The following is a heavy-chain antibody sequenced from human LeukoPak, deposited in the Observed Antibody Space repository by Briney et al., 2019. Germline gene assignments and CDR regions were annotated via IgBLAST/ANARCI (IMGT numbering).Heavy chain of an antibody. CDR2: IKQDGSEK. V-gene: IGHV3-7*01. J-gene: IGHJ4*02. CDR3: ARVVPMATTYYFDY. Sequence: GGSLRLSCAASGFTFSSYWMSWVRQAPGKGLEWVANIKQDGSEKYYVDSVKGRFTISRDNAKNSLYLQMNSLRAEDTAVYYCARVVPMATTYYFDYWGQGTLVTVSS. CDR1: GFTFSSYW. D-gene: IGHD5-24*01.